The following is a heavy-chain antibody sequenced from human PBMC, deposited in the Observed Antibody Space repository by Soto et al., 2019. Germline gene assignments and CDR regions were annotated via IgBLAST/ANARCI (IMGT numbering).Heavy chain of an antibody. V-gene: IGHV3-74*01. Sequence: LRLSCAASGFTLSTYWMHWVRQVPGKGLVWVSRINTDGSSTTYADSVKGRFTISRDNAKNTMYLQMNSLRAEDTAVYYCARDQDSYGQAVFNYWGQGTLVTVSS. CDR2: INTDGSST. CDR3: ARDQDSYGQAVFNY. D-gene: IGHD3-10*01. CDR1: GFTLSTYW. J-gene: IGHJ4*02.